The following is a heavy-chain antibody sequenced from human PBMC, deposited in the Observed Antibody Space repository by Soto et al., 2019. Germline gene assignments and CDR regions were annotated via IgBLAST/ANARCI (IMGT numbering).Heavy chain of an antibody. J-gene: IGHJ4*02. CDR3: ARVPSSGWPHDYYCDY. D-gene: IGHD6-25*01. CDR1: GGSISSYY. V-gene: IGHV4-59*01. CDR2: IYYSGST. Sequence: PSEALSLTCTGSGGSISSYYWRWIRQPPGKGLEWIGYIYYSGSTNYNPSLKSRVTISVDTSKNQFSLKLSSVTAADTAVYYCARVPSSGWPHDYYCDYWGQGTLVTFS.